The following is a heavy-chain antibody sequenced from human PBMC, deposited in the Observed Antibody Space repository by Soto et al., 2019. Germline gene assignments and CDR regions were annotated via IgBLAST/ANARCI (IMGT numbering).Heavy chain of an antibody. J-gene: IGHJ4*02. CDR1: GGSISSGGYY. D-gene: IGHD5-18*01. Sequence: QVQLQESGPGLVKPSQTLSLTCTVSGGSISSGGYYWSWIRQHPGKGLEWIGYIYYSGSTYYNPSLQSRVTISVDTSKNQFYLKLSSVTAADTAVYYCATGGVDSYGQFDYWGQGTLVTVSS. CDR2: IYYSGST. V-gene: IGHV4-31*03. CDR3: ATGGVDSYGQFDY.